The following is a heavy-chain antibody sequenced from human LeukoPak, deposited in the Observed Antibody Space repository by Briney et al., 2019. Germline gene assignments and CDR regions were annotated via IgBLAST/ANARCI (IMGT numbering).Heavy chain of an antibody. V-gene: IGHV3-23*01. CDR1: GFTFSSYT. CDR2: ISGSGGIT. D-gene: IGHD2-15*01. Sequence: GGSLRLSCAASGFTFSSYTMSWVRQAPGKGKEWVSLISGSGGITYYADSVKGRFTISRDNSKTTLYLQMDSLTAEDTAVYYCAKDSASVGGPTTDWGQGTLVTVSS. J-gene: IGHJ4*02. CDR3: AKDSASVGGPTTD.